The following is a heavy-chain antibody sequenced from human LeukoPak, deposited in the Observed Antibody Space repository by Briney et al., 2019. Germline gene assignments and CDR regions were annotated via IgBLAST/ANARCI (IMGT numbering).Heavy chain of an antibody. V-gene: IGHV3-66*01. J-gene: IGHJ4*02. CDR3: ARGGTHYDILTGYFDH. Sequence: GGSLRLSCAASGFTVSSNYMSWVRQAPGKGLEWVSVIYSGGSTYYADSVKGRFTISRDNSKNTLYLQMNSLRAEDTAVYYCARGGTHYDILTGYFDHWGQGTLVTVSS. CDR1: GFTVSSNY. CDR2: IYSGGST. D-gene: IGHD3-9*01.